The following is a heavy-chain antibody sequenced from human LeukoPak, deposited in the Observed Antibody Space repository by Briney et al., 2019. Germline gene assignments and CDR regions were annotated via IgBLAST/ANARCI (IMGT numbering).Heavy chain of an antibody. J-gene: IGHJ4*02. D-gene: IGHD3-9*01. V-gene: IGHV3-21*01. CDR2: INPSSNYV. CDR1: GFTLSGYG. Sequence: GGSLRLSCAASGFTLSGYGMHWVRQAPGKGLEWVSSINPSSNYVYYTDSVKGRFTVSRDNAKNSLFLQMNSLRAEDTAVYYCARDHYNILTGYFSYWGQGTLVAVSS. CDR3: ARDHYNILTGYFSY.